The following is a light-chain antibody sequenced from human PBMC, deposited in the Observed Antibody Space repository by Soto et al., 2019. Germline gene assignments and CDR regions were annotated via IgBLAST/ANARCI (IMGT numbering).Light chain of an antibody. V-gene: IGKV1-39*01. CDR1: QRIYTY. CDR2: AAS. J-gene: IGKJ1*01. CDR3: QQSYGSPRT. Sequence: DIQMTQSPSSLSASVGDTVTITCRASQRIYTYLNWYQQKLGKAPNLLIYAASTLQSGVPSRFSGGGSRTDFTLTITSLQPEDFATYYCQQSYGSPRTFGQGTKVEIK.